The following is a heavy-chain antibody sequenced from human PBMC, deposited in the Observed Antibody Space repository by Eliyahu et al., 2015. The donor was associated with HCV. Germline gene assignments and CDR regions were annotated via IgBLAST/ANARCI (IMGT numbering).Heavy chain of an antibody. J-gene: IGHJ5*01. CDR2: IYTGSKT. CDR3: ARLVAAHFEFWGGSPLGWFDS. D-gene: IGHD3-3*01. V-gene: IGHV3-53*02. CDR1: GFSXSDNY. Sequence: VQLVXTGGGLVQPGGSLRLSCXASGFSXSDNYVXGVRQAPGKGLQWVSFIYTGSKTSFADSVKGRFTMSRDNSKNTVYLQMNSLRVEDTGIYYCARLVAAHFEFWGGSPLGWFDSWGQGTRVIISS.